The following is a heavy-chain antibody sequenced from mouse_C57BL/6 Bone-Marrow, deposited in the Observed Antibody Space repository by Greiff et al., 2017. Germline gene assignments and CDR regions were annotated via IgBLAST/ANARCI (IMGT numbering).Heavy chain of an antibody. CDR3: ARERLSYYDYGGDYAMDY. CDR1: GYTFTSYW. V-gene: IGHV1-72*01. Sequence: VQLQQPGAELVKPGASVKLSCKASGYTFTSYWMHWVKQRPGRGLEWIGRIDPNSGGTKYNEKFKSKATLTVDKPSSTAYMQLSSLTSEDSAVYYCARERLSYYDYGGDYAMDYWGQGTSVTVSS. D-gene: IGHD2-4*01. J-gene: IGHJ4*01. CDR2: IDPNSGGT.